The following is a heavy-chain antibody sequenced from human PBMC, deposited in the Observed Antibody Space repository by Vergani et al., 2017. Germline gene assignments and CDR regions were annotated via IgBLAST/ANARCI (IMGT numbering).Heavy chain of an antibody. D-gene: IGHD4-17*01. Sequence: EVQLVPSGAEVKKPGATMKISRKVSGYTFPDHYMHWVKQAPGKGLEWMGLVDPEDGETIYAEKFKGRVTIAADTSTDTAHLELSSLRSEDTAVYYCATPQTVTTGGMEVWGQGTTVIVSS. CDR1: GYTFPDHY. CDR3: ATPQTVTTGGMEV. V-gene: IGHV1-69-2*01. J-gene: IGHJ6*02. CDR2: VDPEDGET.